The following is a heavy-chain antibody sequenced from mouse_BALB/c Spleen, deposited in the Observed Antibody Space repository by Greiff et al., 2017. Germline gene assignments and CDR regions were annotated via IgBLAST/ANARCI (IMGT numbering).Heavy chain of an antibody. D-gene: IGHD2-10*02. CDR2: INPYNDGT. CDR3: ARTKYGNYVYFDY. J-gene: IGHJ2*01. CDR1: GYTFTSYV. Sequence: EVKLQESGPELVKPGASVKMSCKASGYTFTSYVMHWVKQKPGQGLEWIGYINPYNDGTKYNEKFKGKATLTSDKSSSTAYMELSSLTSEDSAVYYCARTKYGNYVYFDYWGQGTTLTVSS. V-gene: IGHV1-14*01.